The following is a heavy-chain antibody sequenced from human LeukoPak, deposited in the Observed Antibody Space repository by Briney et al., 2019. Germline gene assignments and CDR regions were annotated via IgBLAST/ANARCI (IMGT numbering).Heavy chain of an antibody. J-gene: IGHJ4*02. CDR3: GNLDTPMGY. Sequence: GGSLTLSCTASGFTFSRYWMHWVRQAPEEGLVWVSSVLPDGSYADYADSVKGRFAISRDNAKNTLYLQMNSLRAEDTAVYYCGNLDTPMGYWGQGTLVTVSS. CDR2: VLPDGSYA. CDR1: GFTFSRYW. D-gene: IGHD5-18*01. V-gene: IGHV3-74*01.